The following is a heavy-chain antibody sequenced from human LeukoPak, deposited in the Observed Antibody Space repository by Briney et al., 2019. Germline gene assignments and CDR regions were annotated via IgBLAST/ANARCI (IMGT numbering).Heavy chain of an antibody. CDR1: GGSFSGYY. V-gene: IGHV4-34*01. CDR2: INHSGST. CDR3: ARDGYYDILTGYFPIFDY. J-gene: IGHJ4*02. Sequence: SETLSLTCAVYGGSFSGYYWSWIRQPPGKGLEWIGEINHSGSTNYNPSLKSRVTMSVDTSKNQFSLKLSSVTAADTAVYYCARDGYYDILTGYFPIFDYWGQGTLVTVSS. D-gene: IGHD3-9*01.